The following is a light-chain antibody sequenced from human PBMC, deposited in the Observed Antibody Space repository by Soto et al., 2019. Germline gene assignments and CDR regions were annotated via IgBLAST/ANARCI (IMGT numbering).Light chain of an antibody. CDR2: GAS. V-gene: IGKV3-15*01. J-gene: IGKJ1*01. CDR1: QSVSSN. Sequence: ERVMTQSPATLSVSPGERATLSCRASQSVSSNLAWYQQKPGQAPRLLIYGASTRATGIPARFSGSASGTEFTLTISSLQSEDFAVYYCQQYNNWPPWTFGQGTKVEIK. CDR3: QQYNNWPPWT.